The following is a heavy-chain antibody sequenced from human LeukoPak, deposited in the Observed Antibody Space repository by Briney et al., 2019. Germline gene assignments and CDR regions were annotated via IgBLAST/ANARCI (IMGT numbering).Heavy chain of an antibody. D-gene: IGHD1-26*01. CDR2: ISGSGAST. CDR1: GFTFRSHD. V-gene: IGHV3-23*01. Sequence: GGSLRLSCAASGFTFRSHDMSWVRQAPGKGLEWVSAISGSGASTSYADSVEGRFTISRDNSENTLYLQMNSLRAEDTAVYYCAKDLVGARNYWGQGTLITVSS. CDR3: AKDLVGARNY. J-gene: IGHJ4*02.